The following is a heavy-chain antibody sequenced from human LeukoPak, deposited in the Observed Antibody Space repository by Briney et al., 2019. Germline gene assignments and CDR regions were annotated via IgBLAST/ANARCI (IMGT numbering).Heavy chain of an antibody. D-gene: IGHD1-26*01. V-gene: IGHV1-18*01. CDR1: GYTFRSYG. CDR2: ISAYNGDT. Sequence: ASVKVSCKASGYTFRSYGLSWVRQAPGQGLEWLGWISAYNGDTRYEQNFQGRVTITTDESTSTAYMELSSLRSEDTAVYYCARGAGELKDYYYYYMDVWGKGTTVTVSS. J-gene: IGHJ6*03. CDR3: ARGAGELKDYYYYYMDV.